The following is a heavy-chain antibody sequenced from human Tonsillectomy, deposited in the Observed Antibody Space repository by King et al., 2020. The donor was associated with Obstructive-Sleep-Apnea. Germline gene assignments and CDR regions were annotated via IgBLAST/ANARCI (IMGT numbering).Heavy chain of an antibody. CDR1: GGSFSGYY. CDR2: INHSGST. CDR3: ARAKGYCSSTSCYPREFDP. V-gene: IGHV4-34*01. J-gene: IGHJ5*02. D-gene: IGHD2-2*01. Sequence: LQQWGAGLLKPSETLSLTCAVYGGSFSGYYWSWIRQPPGKGLEWIGEINHSGSTNYNPSLKSRVTISVDTSKNQFSLKLSSVTAADTAVYYCARAKGYCSSTSCYPREFDPWGQGTLVTVSS.